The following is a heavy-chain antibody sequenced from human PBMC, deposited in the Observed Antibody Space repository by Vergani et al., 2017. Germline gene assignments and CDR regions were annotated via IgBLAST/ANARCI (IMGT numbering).Heavy chain of an antibody. CDR1: GFTVSSNY. D-gene: IGHD5-12*01. CDR2: IDSGGST. Sequence: EVQVVETGGGLVQPGGSLRLSCAASGFTVSSNYMSWVRQAPGKGLEWVSVIDSGGSTYSAASVKCRFIISRENSKNTVYLQMNSLRTEDTAVYYCARVRVCIVVTTTYYYCYSGMDVWGQGTTVTVSS. V-gene: IGHV3-66*01. J-gene: IGHJ6*02. CDR3: ARVRVCIVVTTTYYYCYSGMDV.